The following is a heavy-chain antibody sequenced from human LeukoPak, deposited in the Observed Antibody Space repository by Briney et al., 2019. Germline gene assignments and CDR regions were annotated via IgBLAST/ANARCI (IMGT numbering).Heavy chain of an antibody. CDR2: ITWNGGSI. Sequence: PGGSLRLSCAASGFTFSSYGMSWVRQAPGKGLEWVSGITWNGGSIGYADSVKGRFTISRDNAKNSLYLQMNSLRAEDTAFYYCARDPGDILVAGTFDYWGQGTLVTVSS. D-gene: IGHD6-19*01. CDR1: GFTFSSYG. CDR3: ARDPGDILVAGTFDY. J-gene: IGHJ4*02. V-gene: IGHV3-20*04.